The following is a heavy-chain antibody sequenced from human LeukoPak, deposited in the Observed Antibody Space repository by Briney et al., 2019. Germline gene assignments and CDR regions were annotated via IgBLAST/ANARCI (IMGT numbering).Heavy chain of an antibody. Sequence: GGSLRLSCAASGFTFSSYVMSWVRQAPGKGLEWVSRINSDGSSTSYADSVKGRFTISRDNAKNTLYLQMNSLRAEDTAVYYCARDPDYVWGSSAPDYWGQGTLVTVSS. D-gene: IGHD3-16*01. CDR1: GFTFSSYV. V-gene: IGHV3-74*01. CDR2: INSDGSST. J-gene: IGHJ4*02. CDR3: ARDPDYVWGSSAPDY.